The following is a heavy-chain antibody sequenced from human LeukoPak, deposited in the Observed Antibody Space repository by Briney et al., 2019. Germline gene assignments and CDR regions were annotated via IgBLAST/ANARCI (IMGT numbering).Heavy chain of an antibody. D-gene: IGHD3-16*01. CDR3: AKRKVPASLGEAFDI. CDR2: IFSSGDGT. CDR1: GFTFDNYA. V-gene: IGHV3-23*01. Sequence: GGSLRLSCAASGFTFDNYAMGWVRQAPGKGLEWVSNIFSSGDGTLYADSVKGRFTTSRDNSKNTLYLQMNSLRVEDTALYYCAKRKVPASLGEAFDIWGQGTMVTVSS. J-gene: IGHJ3*02.